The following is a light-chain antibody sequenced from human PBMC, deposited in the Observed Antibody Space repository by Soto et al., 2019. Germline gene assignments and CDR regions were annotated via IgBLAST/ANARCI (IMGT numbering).Light chain of an antibody. Sequence: DIVLSQSPGTVSLSPGERGTLPCRASQSVSSSYLAWYQQKPGQAPRLLIYGASSRATGIPARFSGSGSATEFTLTISSLQSEDFALYYCQQRNSWPPITFGQGTRLEIK. CDR3: QQRNSWPPIT. V-gene: IGKV3D-20*02. CDR2: GAS. J-gene: IGKJ5*01. CDR1: QSVSSSY.